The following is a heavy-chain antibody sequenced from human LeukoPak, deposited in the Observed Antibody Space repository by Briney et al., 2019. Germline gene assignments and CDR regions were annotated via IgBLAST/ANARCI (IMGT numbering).Heavy chain of an antibody. CDR1: GDSISRSTYY. CDR3: AGLVGRYSSGLYYYYFDY. CDR2: MYLSGTT. J-gene: IGHJ4*02. D-gene: IGHD3-22*01. Sequence: SETLSLTCTVSGDSISRSTYYWAWIRQPPGKGLEWIGEMYLSGTTHSNPSVKSRVTISIDKSKNQFFLNLSSVTAADTAVYYCAGLVGRYSSGLYYYYFDYWGQGTLVTVSS. V-gene: IGHV4-39*07.